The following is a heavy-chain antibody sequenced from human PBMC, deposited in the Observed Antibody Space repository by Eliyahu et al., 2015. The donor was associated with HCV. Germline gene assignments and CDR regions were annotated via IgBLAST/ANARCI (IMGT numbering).Heavy chain of an antibody. CDR3: ARGSSFYSYGFDFDY. V-gene: IGHV4-39*01. J-gene: IGHJ4*02. CDR1: GGXXXNRDYT. D-gene: IGHD5-18*01. CDR2: IFYTGST. Sequence: QVQLQESGPGLANPSETLSLTCTVXGGXXXNRDYTWAWXRQPPGKGLEWIGTIFYTGSTDYNPSLKRRVTISVDTSKIQFTLKLVSVTASDTAVYYCARGSSFYSYGFDFDYWGQGTLVTVSS.